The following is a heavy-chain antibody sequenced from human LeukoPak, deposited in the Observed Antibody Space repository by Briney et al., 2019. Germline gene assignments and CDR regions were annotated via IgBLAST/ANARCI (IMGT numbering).Heavy chain of an antibody. CDR3: ARDDGDYRSYYSYYYMDV. V-gene: IGHV1-18*01. J-gene: IGHJ6*03. CDR2: IGAYNGNT. D-gene: IGHD4-17*01. CDR1: GYTFTSYG. Sequence: ASVKVSCKASGYTFTSYGISWVRQAPGQGLEWMGWIGAYNGNTNYAQKLQGRVTMTTDTSTSTAYMALRSLRSDDTAVYYCARDDGDYRSYYSYYYMDVWGKGTTVTVSS.